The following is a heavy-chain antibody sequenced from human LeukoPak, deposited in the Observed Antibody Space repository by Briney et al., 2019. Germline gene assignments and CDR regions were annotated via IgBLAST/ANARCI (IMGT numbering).Heavy chain of an antibody. CDR2: IYNSGST. V-gene: IGHV4-39*01. Sequence: SETLSLTCTVSGGSISSSSYYWGWIRQPPGKGLEGIGSIYNSGSTYYNPSLKSRVTISVDTSKNQFSLKLSSVTAADTAVYYCAGSHGVDGVFDIWGQGTMATVSS. CDR1: GGSISSSSYY. D-gene: IGHD2-8*01. J-gene: IGHJ3*02. CDR3: AGSHGVDGVFDI.